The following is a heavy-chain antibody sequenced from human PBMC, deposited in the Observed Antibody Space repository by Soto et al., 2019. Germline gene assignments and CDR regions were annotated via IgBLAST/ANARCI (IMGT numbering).Heavy chain of an antibody. CDR2: IYYSGNT. J-gene: IGHJ4*02. CDR3: ARSRLLDFYYV. CDR1: GGSVSTPNYY. Sequence: SETLSLTCTVSGGSVSTPNYYWGWIRQSPGKGLEWIGSIYYSGNTYYNPSLQSRVTISVDTSKKQISLSLTSVTAADTAVYFCARSRLLDFYYVWGQGTLVTVSS. V-gene: IGHV4-39*01. D-gene: IGHD3-10*02.